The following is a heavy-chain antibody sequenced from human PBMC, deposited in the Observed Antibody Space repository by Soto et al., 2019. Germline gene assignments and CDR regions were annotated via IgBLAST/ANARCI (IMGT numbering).Heavy chain of an antibody. CDR1: GYTFTSYY. J-gene: IGHJ3*02. CDR2: INPSGGST. D-gene: IGHD3-3*01. V-gene: IGHV1-46*01. CDR3: ARGIKIFGVAAGADAFDI. Sequence: GASVKVSCKASGYTFTSYYMHWVRQAPGQGLEWMGIINPSGGSTSYAQKFQGRVTMTRDTSTSTVYMELSSLRSEDTAVYYCARGIKIFGVAAGADAFDIWGQGTMVTVSS.